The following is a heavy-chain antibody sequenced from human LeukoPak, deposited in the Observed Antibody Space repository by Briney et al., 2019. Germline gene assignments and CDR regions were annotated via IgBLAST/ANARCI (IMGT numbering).Heavy chain of an antibody. V-gene: IGHV3-23*01. CDR3: AKDSGYGSGSYY. J-gene: IGHJ4*02. CDR1: GFTFSSYA. Sequence: AGGSLRLSCAASGFTFSSYAMSWVRQAPGKGPEWVSTIDNSAADTYYADSVKGRFTISRDNSKNTLYLQMNSLRAEDTAVYYCAKDSGYGSGSYYWGQGTLVTVSS. D-gene: IGHD3-10*01. CDR2: IDNSAADT.